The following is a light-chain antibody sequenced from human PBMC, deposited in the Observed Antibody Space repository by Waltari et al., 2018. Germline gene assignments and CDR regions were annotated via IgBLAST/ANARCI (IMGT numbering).Light chain of an antibody. Sequence: QSALTQPASVSGSPGQSITISCPGTSSDVVSYNLVSRYQQHPGKAPKLMIYEGSKRPSGVSNRFSGSKSGNTASLTISGLQAEDEADYYCCSYAGSSTFPYVFGTGTKVTVL. CDR2: EGS. J-gene: IGLJ1*01. V-gene: IGLV2-23*03. CDR1: SSDVVSYNL. CDR3: CSYAGSSTFPYV.